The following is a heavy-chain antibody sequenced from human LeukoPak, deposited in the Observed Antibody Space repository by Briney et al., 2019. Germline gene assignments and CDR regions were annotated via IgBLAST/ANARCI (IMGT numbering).Heavy chain of an antibody. Sequence: GGPLRLSCVASGFTFSDAWMSWVRQAPGKGLEWVGRIKSKIDGGTIDYGAPVKGRFTISRDDTRNTLYLQMNSLKTEDTAVYYCTTRRQDGCWGQGTLVTVS. CDR2: IKSKIDGGTI. CDR1: GFTFSDAW. J-gene: IGHJ4*02. CDR3: TTRRQDGC. D-gene: IGHD6-25*01. V-gene: IGHV3-15*01.